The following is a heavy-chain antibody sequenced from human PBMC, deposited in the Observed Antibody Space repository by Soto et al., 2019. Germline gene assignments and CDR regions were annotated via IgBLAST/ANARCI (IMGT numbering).Heavy chain of an antibody. CDR1: GFTFGDYA. V-gene: IGHV3-49*03. CDR2: IRSKAYGGTT. J-gene: IGHJ4*02. Sequence: GGSLRLSCTASGFTFGDYAMSWFRQAPGKGLEWVGFIRSKAYGGTTEYAASVKGRFTISRDDSKSIAYLQMNSLKTEDTAVYYCTRAGLYSSGWLFDYWGQGTLVTVSS. CDR3: TRAGLYSSGWLFDY. D-gene: IGHD6-19*01.